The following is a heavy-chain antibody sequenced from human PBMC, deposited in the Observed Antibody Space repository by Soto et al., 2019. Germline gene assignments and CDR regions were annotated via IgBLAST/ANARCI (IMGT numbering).Heavy chain of an antibody. CDR3: ARGEGVDRFDP. CDR1: GYTFTSYY. CDR2: INPSGGST. Sequence: QVQLVQSGAEVKKPGTSVKVSCKASGYTFTSYYMHWVRQAPGQGLEWMGIINPSGGSTSYAQKFQGRVTMTRDTSTSIVYMELSSLRSEDTAVYYCARGEGVDRFDPWGQGTLVTVSS. V-gene: IGHV1-46*01. D-gene: IGHD3-16*01. J-gene: IGHJ5*02.